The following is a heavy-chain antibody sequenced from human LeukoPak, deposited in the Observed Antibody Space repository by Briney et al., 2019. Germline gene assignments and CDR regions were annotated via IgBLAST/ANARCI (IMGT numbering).Heavy chain of an antibody. J-gene: IGHJ4*02. CDR2: IKKDGSEK. V-gene: IGHV3-7*01. CDR3: AKRWDSTWSYFDL. D-gene: IGHD1-26*01. CDR1: GFTFSTYW. Sequence: GGSLRLSCVASGFTFSTYWMSWLRQAPGKGLEWVANIKKDGSEKYYVDSVKGRFTISRDDSQNTLYLQMNSLTVEDTAVYYCAKRWDSTWSYFDLWGQETLDTVSS.